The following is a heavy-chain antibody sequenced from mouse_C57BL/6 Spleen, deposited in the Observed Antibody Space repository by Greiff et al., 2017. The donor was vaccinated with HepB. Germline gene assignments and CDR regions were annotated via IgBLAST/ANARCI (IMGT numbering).Heavy chain of an antibody. V-gene: IGHV1-18*01. CDR3: ARWGTDGNSAWFAY. Sequence: EVKLMESGPELVKPGASVKIPCKASGYTFTDYNMDWVKQSHGKSLEWIGDINSNNGGTIYNQKFKGKATLTVDKSSSTAYMELRSLTSEDTAVYYCARWGTDGNSAWFAYWGQGTLVTVSA. D-gene: IGHD2-1*01. CDR1: GYTFTDYN. J-gene: IGHJ3*01. CDR2: INSNNGGT.